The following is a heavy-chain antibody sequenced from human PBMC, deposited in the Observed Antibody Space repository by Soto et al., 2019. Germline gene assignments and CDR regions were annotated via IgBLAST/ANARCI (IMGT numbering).Heavy chain of an antibody. V-gene: IGHV3-23*01. CDR3: AKDRAAHYYDSSGYYNDAFDI. CDR1: GFTFSTYA. Sequence: EVQLLESGGGLVQPGGSLRLSCAASGFTFSTYAMNWVRQAPGKGLEWVSTISGSGGNTYYADYVKGRFTISRDNSKNTMYLQMNSMRAEDTAVYYCAKDRAAHYYDSSGYYNDAFDIWGQGTMVTVSS. D-gene: IGHD3-22*01. J-gene: IGHJ3*02. CDR2: ISGSGGNT.